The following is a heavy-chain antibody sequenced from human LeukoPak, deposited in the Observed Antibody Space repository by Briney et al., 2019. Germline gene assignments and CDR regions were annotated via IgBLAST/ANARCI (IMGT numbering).Heavy chain of an antibody. J-gene: IGHJ6*02. CDR2: IYYSGST. CDR3: ARPRFRPYYGMDV. V-gene: IGHV4-39*01. Sequence: SETLSLTCTVSGGSISSSSYYWGWLRRPPGKGLEWIGSIYYSGSTYYNPSLKSRVTISVDTSKNQFSLKLSSVTAADTAVYYCARPRFRPYYGMDVWGQGTTVTVSS. CDR1: GGSISSSSYY. D-gene: IGHD3-16*01.